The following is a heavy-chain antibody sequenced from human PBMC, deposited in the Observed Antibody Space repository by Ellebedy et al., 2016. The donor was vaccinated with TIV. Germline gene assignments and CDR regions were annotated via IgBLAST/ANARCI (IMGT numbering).Heavy chain of an antibody. CDR1: GGTFSGYY. J-gene: IGHJ4*02. D-gene: IGHD6-13*01. V-gene: IGHV4-34*01. CDR3: ARFSPWYIRGLDY. CDR2: INHSGST. Sequence: SETLSLXXAVYGGTFSGYYWSWIRQPPGKGLEWIGEINHSGSTNYNPSLKSRVTISVDTSKNQFSLKLSSVTAADTAVYYCARFSPWYIRGLDYWGQGTLVTVSS.